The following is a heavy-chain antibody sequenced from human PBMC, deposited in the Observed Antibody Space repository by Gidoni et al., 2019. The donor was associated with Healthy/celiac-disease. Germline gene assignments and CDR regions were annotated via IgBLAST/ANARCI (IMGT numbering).Heavy chain of an antibody. CDR1: GGSFSGYY. D-gene: IGHD5-12*01. V-gene: IGHV4-34*01. Sequence: QVQLQQWGAGLLKPSETLSLTCAVYGGSFSGYYWSWIRQPPGKGLEWIGEINHSGSTNYNPSLKSRVTISVDTSKNQFSLKLSSVTAADTAVYYCARIARDGYNEEFDYWGQGTLVTVSS. CDR2: INHSGST. CDR3: ARIARDGYNEEFDY. J-gene: IGHJ4*02.